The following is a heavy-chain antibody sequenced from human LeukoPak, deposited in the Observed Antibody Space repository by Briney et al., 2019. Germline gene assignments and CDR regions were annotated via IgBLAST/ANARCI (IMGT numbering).Heavy chain of an antibody. V-gene: IGHV4-59*01. CDR1: GGSIGTYS. J-gene: IGHJ4*02. Sequence: PSETLSLTCTVSGGSIGTYSWNWIRQPPGKGLEWIGYIYYSGTTNYNPSLKSRVTISVDTSKNQFSLKLSSVTAADTAVYYCAXXXYIAAAQYGYWGQGTLVTVSS. CDR3: AXXXYIAAAQYGY. D-gene: IGHD6-13*01. CDR2: IYYSGTT.